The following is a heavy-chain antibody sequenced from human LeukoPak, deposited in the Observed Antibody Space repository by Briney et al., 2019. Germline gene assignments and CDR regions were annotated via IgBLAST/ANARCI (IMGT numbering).Heavy chain of an antibody. CDR3: ARYSGSLKGAFDI. V-gene: IGHV4-59*01. CDR2: IYYSGST. Sequence: PSETLSLTCTVSGGSISSYYWSWIRQPPGKGLEWIGYIYYSGSTNYNPSLKSRVTISVDTSKNQFSPKLSSVTAADTAVYYCARYSGSLKGAFDIWGQGTMVTVSS. J-gene: IGHJ3*02. CDR1: GGSISSYY. D-gene: IGHD1-26*01.